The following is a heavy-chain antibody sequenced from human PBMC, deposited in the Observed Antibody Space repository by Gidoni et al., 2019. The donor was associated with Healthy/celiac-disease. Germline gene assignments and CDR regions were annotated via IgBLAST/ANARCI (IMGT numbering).Heavy chain of an antibody. D-gene: IGHD5-12*01. Sequence: QVQLLQSGAEVKKPGASVTVASKVSGSTVTELSMHWVRQAPGKGLEWMGGFDPEDGETIYAQKFQGRVTMTEDTSTDTAYMELSSLRSEDTAVYYCATRRSGYDKYYYGMDVWGQGTTVTVSS. CDR2: FDPEDGET. CDR3: ATRRSGYDKYYYGMDV. J-gene: IGHJ6*02. V-gene: IGHV1-24*01. CDR1: GSTVTELS.